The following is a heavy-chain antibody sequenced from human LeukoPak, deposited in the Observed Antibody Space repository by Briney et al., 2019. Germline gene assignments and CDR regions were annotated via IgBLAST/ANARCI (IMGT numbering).Heavy chain of an antibody. Sequence: PSETLSLTCTVSGGSISSYYRSWIRQPPGKGLEWIGYIYYSGSTNYNPSLKSRVTISVDTSKNQFSLKLSSVTAADTAVYYCASGYSGYGYYYYGMDVWGQGTTVTVSS. CDR3: ASGYSGYGYYYYGMDV. V-gene: IGHV4-59*08. D-gene: IGHD5-12*01. CDR1: GGSISSYY. J-gene: IGHJ6*02. CDR2: IYYSGST.